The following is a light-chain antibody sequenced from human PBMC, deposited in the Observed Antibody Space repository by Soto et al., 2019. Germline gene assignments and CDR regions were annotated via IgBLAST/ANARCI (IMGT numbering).Light chain of an antibody. CDR2: GAS. CDR1: QHVTTTY. J-gene: IGKJ4*01. Sequence: IVLTQSPATLSLSPGERATLSCTASQHVTTTYIAWYQQKFGQAPRPLIYGASTRATGTPDRFTGGGFGTDFTRTISRVEPEDFEVYYCQQYDSSFTFGGGTKVEMK. V-gene: IGKV3-20*01. CDR3: QQYDSSFT.